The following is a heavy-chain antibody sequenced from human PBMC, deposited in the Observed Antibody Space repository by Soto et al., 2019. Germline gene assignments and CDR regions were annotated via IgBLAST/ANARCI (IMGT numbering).Heavy chain of an antibody. D-gene: IGHD3-9*01. CDR1: GGSISSYY. J-gene: IGHJ4*02. Sequence: SETLSLTCTVSGGSISSYYWSWIRQPPGKGLEWIGYIYYSGSTNYNPSLKSRVTISVDTSKNQFSLKLSSVTAADTAVYYCATYDILTGPFDYWGQGTLVTV. V-gene: IGHV4-59*01. CDR3: ATYDILTGPFDY. CDR2: IYYSGST.